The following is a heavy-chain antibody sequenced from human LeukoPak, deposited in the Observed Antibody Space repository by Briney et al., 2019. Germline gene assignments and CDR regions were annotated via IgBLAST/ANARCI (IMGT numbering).Heavy chain of an antibody. CDR1: GGSISSSSYY. D-gene: IGHD3-3*01. Sequence: PSETLSLTCTVSGGSISSSSYYWGWIRQPPGKGLERIGSIYYSGSTYYNPSLKSRVTISVDTSKNQFSLKLSSVTAADTAVYYCAREPLRFLEWLLYFDYWGQGTLVTVSS. CDR3: AREPLRFLEWLLYFDY. J-gene: IGHJ4*02. V-gene: IGHV4-39*07. CDR2: IYYSGST.